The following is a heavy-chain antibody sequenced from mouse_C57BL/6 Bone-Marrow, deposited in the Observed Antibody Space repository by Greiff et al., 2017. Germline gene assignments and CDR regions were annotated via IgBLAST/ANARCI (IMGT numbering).Heavy chain of an antibody. CDR3: TLITTVSV. Sequence: EVQLQQSGAELVRPGASVKLSCTASGFNIKDDYMHWVKQRPEQGLEWIGWIDPENGDTEYASKFQSKATITADTSSNTAYLQLSSLTSEDTAVYYCTLITTVSVWGTGTTVTVSS. CDR2: IDPENGDT. J-gene: IGHJ1*03. CDR1: GFNIKDDY. D-gene: IGHD1-1*01. V-gene: IGHV14-4*01.